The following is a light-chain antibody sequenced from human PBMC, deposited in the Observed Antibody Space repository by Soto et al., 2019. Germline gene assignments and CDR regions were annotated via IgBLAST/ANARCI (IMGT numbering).Light chain of an antibody. CDR3: QQYYSYPTWT. CDR1: QGISSY. CDR2: AAS. Sequence: AIRMTQSPSSLSASTGDRVTITCRASQGISSYLAWYQQKPGKAPKLLIYAASTLQSGVPSRFSGSGSGTDFTLTISCLQSEDFATSYCQQYYSYPTWTFGQGTKVEIK. J-gene: IGKJ1*01. V-gene: IGKV1-8*01.